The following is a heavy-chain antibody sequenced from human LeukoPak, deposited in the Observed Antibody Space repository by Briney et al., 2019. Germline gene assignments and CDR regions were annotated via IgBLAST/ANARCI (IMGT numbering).Heavy chain of an antibody. CDR2: IIPIFGTA. Sequence: ASVKVSCKASGGTFSSHAISWVRQAPGQGLEWMGGIIPIFGTANYAQKFQGRVTITADKSTSTAYMELSSLRSEDTAVYYCARDLHPRYGSGSYYPNWFDPWGQGTLVTVSS. CDR1: GGTFSSHA. V-gene: IGHV1-69*06. CDR3: ARDLHPRYGSGSYYPNWFDP. D-gene: IGHD3-10*01. J-gene: IGHJ5*02.